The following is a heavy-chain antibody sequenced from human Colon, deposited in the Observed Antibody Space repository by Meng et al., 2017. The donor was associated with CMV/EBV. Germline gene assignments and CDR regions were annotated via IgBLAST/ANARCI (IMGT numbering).Heavy chain of an antibody. Sequence: ASVKVSCKTSGYPFINFGISWVRQAPGQGLEWMGWITVYNGKTKYAQKFQGRVTMTADISTNTAYLELGSLRSDDTAVYFCARFVSRSNSRSGSYYRVYFFDFWGQGTLVTVSS. D-gene: IGHD3-10*01. CDR1: GYPFINFG. CDR3: ARFVSRSNSRSGSYYRVYFFDF. V-gene: IGHV1-18*01. CDR2: ITVYNGKT. J-gene: IGHJ4*02.